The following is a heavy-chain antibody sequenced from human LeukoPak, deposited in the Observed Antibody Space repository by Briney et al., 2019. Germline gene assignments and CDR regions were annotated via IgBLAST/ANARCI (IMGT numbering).Heavy chain of an antibody. CDR1: GGSINFGGYY. CDR3: ARVTGDSNGYKSPSLDY. D-gene: IGHD5-18*01. J-gene: IGHJ4*02. CDR2: IYGTGNT. V-gene: IGHV4-30-2*01. Sequence: NTSQTLSLTCTVSGGSINFGGYYWSWVRQPPGKGLEWIGYIYGTGNTYYNPSFKTRVTISMDRSKNQFSLKLSSVTAADTAVYYCARVTGDSNGYKSPSLDYWGQGTLVTVSS.